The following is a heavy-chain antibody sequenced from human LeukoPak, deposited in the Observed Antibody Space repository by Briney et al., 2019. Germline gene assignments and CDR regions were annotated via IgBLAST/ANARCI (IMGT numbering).Heavy chain of an antibody. J-gene: IGHJ4*02. CDR3: ARLRHIVGATFDY. D-gene: IGHD1-26*01. CDR1: GYTLTELS. CDR2: FDPEDGET. V-gene: IGHV1-24*01. Sequence: ASVKVSCKVSGYTLTELSMHWVRQAPGKGLEWMGGFDPEDGETIYAQKLQGRVTMTTDTSTSTAYMELRSLRSDDTAVYYCARLRHIVGATFDYWGQGTLVTVSS.